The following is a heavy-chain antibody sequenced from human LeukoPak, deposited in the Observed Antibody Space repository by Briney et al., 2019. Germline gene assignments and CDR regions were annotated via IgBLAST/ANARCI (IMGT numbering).Heavy chain of an antibody. CDR3: ARSESSSLRDYYYMDV. Sequence: SVKVSCKASGGTFSSYAISWVRQAPGQGLEWMGGIIPIFGTANYAQEFQGRVTITTDESTSTAYIELSSLRSEDTAVYYCARSESSSLRDYYYMDVWGKGTTVTVSS. V-gene: IGHV1-69*05. J-gene: IGHJ6*03. CDR2: IIPIFGTA. CDR1: GGTFSSYA.